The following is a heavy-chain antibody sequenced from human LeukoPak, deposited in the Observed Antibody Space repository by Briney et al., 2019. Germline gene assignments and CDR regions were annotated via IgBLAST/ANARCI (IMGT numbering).Heavy chain of an antibody. CDR3: ARTSYYYDSSGYIGY. V-gene: IGHV3-33*01. J-gene: IGHJ4*02. Sequence: PGGSLRLSCAASGFTFSSHGMHWVRQAPGKGLEWVAVIWYDGSNKYYADSVKGRFTISRDNSKNTLYLQMNSLRAEDTAVYYCARTSYYYDSSGYIGYWGQGTLVTVSS. D-gene: IGHD3-22*01. CDR1: GFTFSSHG. CDR2: IWYDGSNK.